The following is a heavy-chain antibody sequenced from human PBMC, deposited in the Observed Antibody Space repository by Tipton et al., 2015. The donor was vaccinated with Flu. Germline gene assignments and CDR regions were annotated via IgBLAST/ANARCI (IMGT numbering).Heavy chain of an antibody. J-gene: IGHJ5*01. Sequence: TLSLTCSVSGYFIGSGYYWGWIRQPPGKGLEWIGNIYHTGNTYYNPSLKSRVTISVDRSKNQFSLKLSSVTAADTAVYCCARRDYSNYVSVPKNWFDSWGQGTLATVSS. V-gene: IGHV4-38-2*01. D-gene: IGHD4-11*01. CDR3: ARRDYSNYVSVPKNWFDS. CDR1: GYFIGSGYY. CDR2: IYHTGNT.